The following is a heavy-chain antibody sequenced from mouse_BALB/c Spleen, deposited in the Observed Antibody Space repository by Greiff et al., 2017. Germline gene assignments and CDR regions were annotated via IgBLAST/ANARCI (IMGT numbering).Heavy chain of an antibody. Sequence: EVKLVESGGGLVKPGGSLKLSCAASGFTFSSYAMSWVRQTPEKRLEWVATISSGGSYTYYPDSVKGRFTISRDNAKNTLYLQMSSLRSEDTAMYYCARQDGNYWYFDVWGAGTTVTVSS. J-gene: IGHJ1*01. CDR2: ISSGGSYT. CDR3: ARQDGNYWYFDV. V-gene: IGHV5-9-3*01. D-gene: IGHD2-1*01. CDR1: GFTFSSYA.